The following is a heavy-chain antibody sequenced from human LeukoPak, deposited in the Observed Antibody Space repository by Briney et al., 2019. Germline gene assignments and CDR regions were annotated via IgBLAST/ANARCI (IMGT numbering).Heavy chain of an antibody. V-gene: IGHV1-46*01. CDR1: GYTFARYY. D-gene: IGHD3-22*01. J-gene: IGHJ5*02. CDR3: ARGGYYDSSGTLDP. Sequence: ASVKVSCKASGYTFARYYLHWVRQAPGQGLEWMGIINPSGGSTRYAQKFQGRVTMTRDTSTSTVYMELSSLRSDDTAVYYCARGGYYDSSGTLDPWGQGTLVTVCS. CDR2: INPSGGST.